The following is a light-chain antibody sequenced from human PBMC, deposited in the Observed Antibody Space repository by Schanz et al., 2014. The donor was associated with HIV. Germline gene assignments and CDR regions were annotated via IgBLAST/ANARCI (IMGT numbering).Light chain of an antibody. CDR2: GAS. J-gene: IGKJ1*01. CDR3: QQYSSSPRT. V-gene: IGKV3-20*01. Sequence: EILMTQSPVNLSVSPGESATLSCRASQSVSTNSLVWYQQKPGQAPRLLIYGASTRATGIPDRFSGSGSGTDVSLTISRLEPEDYAVYYCQQYSSSPRTFGQGTKVEI. CDR1: QSVSTNS.